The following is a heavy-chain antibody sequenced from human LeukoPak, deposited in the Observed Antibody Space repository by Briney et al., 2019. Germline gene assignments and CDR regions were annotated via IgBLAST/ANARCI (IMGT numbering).Heavy chain of an antibody. CDR1: GFTFSDYW. J-gene: IGHJ4*02. D-gene: IGHD4-11*01. CDR2: INSDGTTT. V-gene: IGHV3-74*01. Sequence: GGSLRLSCAASGFTFSDYWMHWVRQAPGKGPVWVSRINSDGTTTTYADSVKGRFTISRDKAKNSLYLQMNSLRAEDTAVYYCVREAGFGYNNYPYDYWGQGTLVTVSS. CDR3: VREAGFGYNNYPYDY.